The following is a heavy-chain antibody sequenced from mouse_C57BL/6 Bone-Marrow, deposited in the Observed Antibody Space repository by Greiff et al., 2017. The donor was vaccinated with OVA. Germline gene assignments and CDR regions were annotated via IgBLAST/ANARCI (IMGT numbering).Heavy chain of an antibody. J-gene: IGHJ3*01. Sequence: EVKLVESGGGLVKPGGSLKLSCAASGFTFSSYAMSWVRQTPEKRLEWVATISDGGSYTYYPDNVKGRFTISRDNAKNNLYLQMSHLKSEDTAMYYCARDPGYYYGSSWFAYWGQGTLVTVSA. CDR2: ISDGGSYT. D-gene: IGHD1-1*01. V-gene: IGHV5-4*01. CDR1: GFTFSSYA. CDR3: ARDPGYYYGSSWFAY.